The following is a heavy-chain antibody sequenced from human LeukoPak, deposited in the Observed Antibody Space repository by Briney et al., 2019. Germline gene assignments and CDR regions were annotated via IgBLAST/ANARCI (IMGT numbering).Heavy chain of an antibody. Sequence: SGTLSLTCTVSGGSISSYYWSWIRQPPGKGLEWIGYIYYSGSTNYNPSLKSRVTISVDTSKNQFSLKLSSVTAADTAVYYCARDGGRYFGPRGGFDPWGQGTLVTVSS. V-gene: IGHV4-59*01. CDR3: ARDGGRYFGPRGGFDP. D-gene: IGHD3-9*01. CDR1: GGSISSYY. CDR2: IYYSGST. J-gene: IGHJ5*02.